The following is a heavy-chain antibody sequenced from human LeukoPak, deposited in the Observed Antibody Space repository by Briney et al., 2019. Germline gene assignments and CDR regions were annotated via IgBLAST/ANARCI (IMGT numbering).Heavy chain of an antibody. D-gene: IGHD5-18*01. Sequence: GGSLRLSCAVSGFTFSNYAMTSVRQAPGKGLEWVSSISGFGGSEYYADSVKGRFTISRDTSNNTLNLQMNSLRAEDTAVYYCAKDGTWIQLWSTYWGQGTLVTVSS. CDR3: AKDGTWIQLWSTY. CDR1: GFTFSNYA. V-gene: IGHV3-23*01. J-gene: IGHJ4*02. CDR2: ISGFGGSE.